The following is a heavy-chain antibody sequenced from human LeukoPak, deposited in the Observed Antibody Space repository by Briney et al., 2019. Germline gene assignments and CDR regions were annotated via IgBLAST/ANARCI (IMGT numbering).Heavy chain of an antibody. J-gene: IGHJ3*02. CDR3: ARSRFEELLVAFDI. V-gene: IGHV4-4*07. CDR2: IYASGSI. Sequence: KPSEPLSLTCTVSGGSFSGYFWSWIRQPAGKGLEWIGRIYASGSINYNPSLRSRVTMSVDTSKNQFSLRLSSVTAADTAVYYCARSRFEELLVAFDIWGQGTMVIVSS. D-gene: IGHD3-10*01. CDR1: GGSFSGYF.